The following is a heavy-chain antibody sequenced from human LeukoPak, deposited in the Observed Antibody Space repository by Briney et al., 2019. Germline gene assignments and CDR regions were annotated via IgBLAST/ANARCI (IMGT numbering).Heavy chain of an antibody. CDR2: ISGDGSTT. J-gene: IGHJ4*02. CDR3: ARLDILTGNYYYFNF. V-gene: IGHV3-74*01. CDR1: GFTFSSYW. Sequence: GGSLRLSCAASGFTFSSYWMHWVRQAPGMGLVWVSRISGDGSTTSYADSVKGRFTISRDDAKNTLYLQMNSLRAEDTAVYYCARLDILTGNYYYFNFWGQGTLVTVSS. D-gene: IGHD3-9*01.